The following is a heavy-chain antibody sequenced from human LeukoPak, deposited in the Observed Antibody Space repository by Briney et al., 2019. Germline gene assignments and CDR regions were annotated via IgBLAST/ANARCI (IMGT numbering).Heavy chain of an antibody. Sequence: SETLSLTCTVSGGSISNYYWGWIRQAPGKGLEWIGNIYSSGSTYYNASLQSRVTISIDTSKNQFSLRLNSVTAADTAMYYCAKSGGYGLIDYWGQGTRVTVSS. CDR2: IYSSGST. D-gene: IGHD1-26*01. V-gene: IGHV4-59*04. CDR3: AKSGGYGLIDY. J-gene: IGHJ4*02. CDR1: GGSISNYY.